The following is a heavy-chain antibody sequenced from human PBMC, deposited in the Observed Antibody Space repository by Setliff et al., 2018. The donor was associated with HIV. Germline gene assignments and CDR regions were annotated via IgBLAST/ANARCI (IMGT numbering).Heavy chain of an antibody. CDR2: RSTTGST. J-gene: IGHJ4*02. Sequence: SETLSLTCTVSGDSISSYFWSWIRQSPGKGLEWIGFRSTTGSTNYNPSLRSRVTISVDTSKNQFSLRLTSVTAADTAVYYCARQPPPSDYADYWGQGTLVTVSS. D-gene: IGHD2-2*01. CDR3: ARQPPPSDYADY. V-gene: IGHV4-4*09. CDR1: GDSISSYF.